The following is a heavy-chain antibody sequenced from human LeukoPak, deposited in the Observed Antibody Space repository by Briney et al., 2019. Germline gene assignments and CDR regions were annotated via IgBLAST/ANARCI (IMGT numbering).Heavy chain of an antibody. CDR2: INSDGSSK. J-gene: IGHJ4*02. V-gene: IGHV3-74*01. CDR3: TRVGRPTYDY. Sequence: GGSLRLSCAVSGFTFRNYWMHWVRQVPGKGLVWVARINSDGSSKNYADSVKGRFTISRDNTKNTLYLRMNSLSAEDTAVYFCTRVGRPTYDYWGQGTLVTVSS. CDR1: GFTFRNYW. D-gene: IGHD3-10*01.